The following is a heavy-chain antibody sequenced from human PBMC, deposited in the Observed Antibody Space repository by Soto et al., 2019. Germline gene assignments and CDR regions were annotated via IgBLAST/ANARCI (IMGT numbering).Heavy chain of an antibody. J-gene: IGHJ6*02. D-gene: IGHD1-26*01. V-gene: IGHV1-18*01. CDR2: ISAHNGDT. CDR1: GYTFTSYG. CDR3: ARSSGTYPPSRYYYGLDV. Sequence: GASVKVSCKASGYTFTSYGFSWVRQAPGQGLEWMGWISAHNGDTIYAQKFQDRITMTTDTSTNTAYLELRSLKSGDTAVFYCARSSGTYPPSRYYYGLDVWGQGTTVTVSS.